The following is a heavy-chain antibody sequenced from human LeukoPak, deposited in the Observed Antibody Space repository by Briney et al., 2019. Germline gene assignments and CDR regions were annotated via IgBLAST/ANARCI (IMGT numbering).Heavy chain of an antibody. V-gene: IGHV1-24*01. D-gene: IGHD5-18*01. CDR2: FDPEDGET. J-gene: IGHJ6*04. CDR3: ATVKGGYSYGYQAYYGMDV. CDR1: GYTLTELS. Sequence: ASVKVSCKVSGYTLTELSMHWVRQAPGKGREWMGGFDPEDGETIYAQKFQGRVTMTEDTSTDTAYMELSSLRSEDTAVYYCATVKGGYSYGYQAYYGMDVWGKGTTVTVSS.